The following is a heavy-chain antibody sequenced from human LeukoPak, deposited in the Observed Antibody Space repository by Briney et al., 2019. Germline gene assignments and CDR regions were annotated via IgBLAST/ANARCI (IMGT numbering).Heavy chain of an antibody. Sequence: GGSLRLSCTASGFTFGDYAMSWFRQAPGKGLEWVGFIRSKAYGGTTEYAASVKGRFTISRDDSKSIAYLQMNSLKTEDTAVYYCTRDKVYDFWSGYYTYYYYYMDVWGKGTTVTVSS. J-gene: IGHJ6*03. CDR3: TRDKVYDFWSGYYTYYYYYMDV. CDR2: IRSKAYGGTT. D-gene: IGHD3-3*01. V-gene: IGHV3-49*03. CDR1: GFTFGDYA.